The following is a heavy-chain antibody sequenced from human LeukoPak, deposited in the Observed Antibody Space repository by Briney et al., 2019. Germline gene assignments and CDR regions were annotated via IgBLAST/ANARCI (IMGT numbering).Heavy chain of an antibody. CDR2: ISSSSSYI. CDR1: GFAFSSYS. V-gene: IGHV3-21*01. CDR3: ARDFGNSDFDAFDI. D-gene: IGHD1-7*01. J-gene: IGHJ3*02. Sequence: PGGSLRLSCAASGFAFSSYSMNWVRQAPGKGLEWVSYISSSSSYIYYADSVKGRFTISRDNAKNSLYLQMNSLRAEDTAVYYCARDFGNSDFDAFDIWGQGTMVTVSS.